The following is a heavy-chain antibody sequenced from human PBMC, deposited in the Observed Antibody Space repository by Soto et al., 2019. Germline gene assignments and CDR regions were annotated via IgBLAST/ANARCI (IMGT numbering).Heavy chain of an antibody. V-gene: IGHV3-23*01. CDR1: GFTFSSYA. J-gene: IGHJ4*02. Sequence: EVQLLESGGGLVQPGGSLRLSCAASGFTFSSYAMSWVRQAPGKGLEWVSAISGSGGSTYYADSVKGRFTISRDNSKNTLYLQINSLRADDTAVYYCAKENGYSRSWFEFDYWGQGTLVTVSS. CDR2: ISGSGGST. CDR3: AKENGYSRSWFEFDY. D-gene: IGHD6-13*01.